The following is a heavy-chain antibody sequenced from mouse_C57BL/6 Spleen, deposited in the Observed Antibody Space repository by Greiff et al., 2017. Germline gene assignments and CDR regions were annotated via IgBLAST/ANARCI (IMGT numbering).Heavy chain of an antibody. CDR2: IYPGDGDT. V-gene: IGHV1-82*01. D-gene: IGHD1-1*01. Sequence: VKLVESGPELVKPGASVKISCKASGYAFSSSWMNWVKQRPGKGLEWIGRIYPGDGDTNYNGKFKGKATLTADKSSSTAYMQLSSLTSEDSAVYFCARVSITTVSYWYFDVWGTGTTVTVSS. J-gene: IGHJ1*03. CDR1: GYAFSSSW. CDR3: ARVSITTVSYWYFDV.